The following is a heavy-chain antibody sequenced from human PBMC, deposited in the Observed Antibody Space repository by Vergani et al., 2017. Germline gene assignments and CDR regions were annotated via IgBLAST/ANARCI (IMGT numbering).Heavy chain of an antibody. D-gene: IGHD2-21*01. Sequence: QVQLVESGGGVVQRGGSLRLSCATSGFTLSNYDMHWIRQGPGKGLEFVAFIQFDGNNQYYADSDQGRFTLSRDFSKTTLYLKMNSHRTDVTATYYCANHFIGCGIDYCWHQGNLVIVSS. CDR2: IQFDGNNQ. V-gene: IGHV3-30*02. CDR3: ANHFIGCGIDYC. CDR1: GFTLSNYD. J-gene: IGHJ4*02.